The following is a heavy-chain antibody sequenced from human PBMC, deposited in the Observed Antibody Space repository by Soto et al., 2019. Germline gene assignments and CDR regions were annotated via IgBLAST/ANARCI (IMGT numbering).Heavy chain of an antibody. Sequence: QITLKESGPTLVKPTQTLTLTCTFSGFSLSTSEVGVGWIRQPPGKALEWLALIYWADDKRYSPSLKSTLTVTTDTSNNQGVLTMPNMDPEDPPTYYCAHTNCGNHFDYWGQPTLLTVSS. CDR2: IYWADDK. J-gene: IGHJ4*02. CDR3: AHTNCGNHFDY. CDR1: GFSLSTSEVG. D-gene: IGHD1-1*01. V-gene: IGHV2-5*02.